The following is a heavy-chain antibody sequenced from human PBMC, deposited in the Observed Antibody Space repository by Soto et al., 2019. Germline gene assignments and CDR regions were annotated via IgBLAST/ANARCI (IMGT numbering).Heavy chain of an antibody. J-gene: IGHJ3*02. CDR3: TRVAVKGAFDI. Sequence: EVQLVESGGGLGQPGGSLKLSCAASGFTFSGSAMHWVRQASGKGLEWVGRIRSKANSYATAYAASVKGRFPISRDDSKNTAYLQMNSLKTEDTAVYYCTRVAVKGAFDIWGQGTMVTVSS. CDR2: IRSKANSYAT. CDR1: GFTFSGSA. V-gene: IGHV3-73*01. D-gene: IGHD3-16*02.